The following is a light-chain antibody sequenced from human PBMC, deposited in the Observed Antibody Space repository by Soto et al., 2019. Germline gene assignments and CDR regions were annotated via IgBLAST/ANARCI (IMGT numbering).Light chain of an antibody. CDR2: TAS. CDR3: QQYNSYPWT. J-gene: IGKJ1*01. V-gene: IGKV1-5*03. Sequence: DIQMTQSPSTLSASVGDRVTITCRASQSITSWLAWYQQKPGKAPKLLIYTASNLESGVPSRFSGSGSGTEFTLTINSLQPDDFAIYYCQQYNSYPWTFGQGTKVEIK. CDR1: QSITSW.